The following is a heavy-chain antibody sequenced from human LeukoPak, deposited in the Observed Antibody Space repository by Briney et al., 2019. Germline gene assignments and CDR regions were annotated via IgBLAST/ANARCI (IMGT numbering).Heavy chain of an antibody. CDR3: AKSGTPGYSSSWYPNWFDP. CDR2: ISGSGGST. Sequence: GGSLRLSCAASGFTFSSYAMSWVRQAPGKGLEWVSAISGSGGSTYYADSVKGWFTISRDNSKNTLYLQMNSLRAEDTAVYYCAKSGTPGYSSSWYPNWFDPWGQGTLVTVSS. CDR1: GFTFSSYA. J-gene: IGHJ5*02. V-gene: IGHV3-23*01. D-gene: IGHD6-13*01.